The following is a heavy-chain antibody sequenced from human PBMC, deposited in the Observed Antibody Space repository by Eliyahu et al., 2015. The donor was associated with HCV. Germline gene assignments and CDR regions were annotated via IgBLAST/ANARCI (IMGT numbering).Heavy chain of an antibody. D-gene: IGHD4-17*01. J-gene: IGHJ5*02. CDR1: GFXFSSYA. CDR3: AKTQLTTAKTNDR. CDR2: ISGSGATI. Sequence: EVQLLESGGGLVQPGGSLRLSCAASGFXFSSYAMSWVRQAPGKGLGWVSVISGSGATIYYVDSVKGRFTISRDNSKDTLFLQMNSLRVEDTAVYYCAKTQLTTAKTNDRWGQGTLVTVSS. V-gene: IGHV3-23*01.